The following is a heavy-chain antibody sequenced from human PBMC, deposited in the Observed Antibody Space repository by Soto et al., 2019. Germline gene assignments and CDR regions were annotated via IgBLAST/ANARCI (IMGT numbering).Heavy chain of an antibody. CDR1: GYTFTSYG. CDR2: ISAYNGNT. CDR3: ARDQDRWLEGSYFDY. D-gene: IGHD6-19*01. Sequence: QVQLVQSGAEVKKPGASVKVSCKASGYTFTSYGISWVRQAPGQGLEWMGWISAYNGNTNYAQKLQGRVTMTTDTATSTAYMELRSLRSDDTAVYYCARDQDRWLEGSYFDYWGQGTLVTVSS. V-gene: IGHV1-18*01. J-gene: IGHJ4*02.